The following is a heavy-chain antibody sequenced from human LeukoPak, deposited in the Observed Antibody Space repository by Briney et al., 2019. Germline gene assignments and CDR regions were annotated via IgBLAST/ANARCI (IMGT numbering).Heavy chain of an antibody. J-gene: IGHJ4*02. CDR1: GFTFSDNY. D-gene: IGHD5-24*01. Sequence: GGSLRLSCAASGFTFSDNYMSWIRQAPGKGLEWVSSISSSSSYIYYADSVKGRFTISRDNAKNSLYLQMNSLRAEDTALYYCAKEGRDGYTSDYFLDYWGQGTLVTVSS. CDR2: ISSSSSYI. V-gene: IGHV3-11*05. CDR3: AKEGRDGYTSDYFLDY.